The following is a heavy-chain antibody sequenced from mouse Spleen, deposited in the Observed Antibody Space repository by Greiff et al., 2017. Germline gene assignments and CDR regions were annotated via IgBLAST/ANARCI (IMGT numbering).Heavy chain of an antibody. CDR3: ARAGDSNYVRDAMDY. V-gene: IGHV3-6*01. CDR1: GYSITSGYY. Sequence: EVQLQESGPGLVKPSQSLSLTCSVTGYSITSGYYWNWIRQFPGNKLEWMGYISYDGSNNYNPSLKNRISITRDTSKNQFFLKLNSVTTEDTATYYCARAGDSNYVRDAMDYWGQGTSVTVSS. D-gene: IGHD2-5*01. J-gene: IGHJ4*01. CDR2: ISYDGSN.